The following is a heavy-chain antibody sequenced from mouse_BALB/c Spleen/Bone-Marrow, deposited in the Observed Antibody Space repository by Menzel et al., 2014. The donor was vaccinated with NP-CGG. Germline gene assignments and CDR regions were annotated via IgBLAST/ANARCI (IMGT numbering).Heavy chain of an antibody. CDR3: ARGRDYDVFAY. CDR2: IDPYDSET. V-gene: IGHV1-52*01. CDR1: GYTFTSYW. D-gene: IGHD2-4*01. Sequence: VQRVESGAELVRPGASVKLSCKASGYTFTSYWMNWVKQRPEQGLEWIGRIDPYDSETHYNQKFKDKAILTVDKSSSTDYMQLSSLTSEDSAVYYCARGRDYDVFAYWGQGTLVTVSA. J-gene: IGHJ3*01.